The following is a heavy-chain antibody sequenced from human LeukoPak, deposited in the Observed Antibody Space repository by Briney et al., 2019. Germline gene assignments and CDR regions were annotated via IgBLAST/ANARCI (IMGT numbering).Heavy chain of an antibody. CDR2: IYYSGST. CDR3: ASQYSSGCFDY. CDR1: GGSISCGGYF. J-gene: IGHJ4*02. V-gene: IGHV4-31*03. Sequence: SETLSLTCTVSGGSISCGGYFWSWIRQHPGKGLEWIGYIYYSGSTYYNPSLKSRVTISVDTSKNQFSLKLSSVTAADTAVYYCASQYSSGCFDYWGQGTLVTVSS. D-gene: IGHD6-19*01.